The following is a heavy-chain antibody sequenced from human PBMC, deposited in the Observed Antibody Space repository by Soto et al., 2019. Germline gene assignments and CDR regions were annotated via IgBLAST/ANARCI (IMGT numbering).Heavy chain of an antibody. Sequence: PSETLSLTCTVSGGSIRSGGYYWSWIRQHPGKGLEWIGYIYYSGSTYYNPSLKSRVTISVDTSKNQFSLKLSSVTAADTAVYYCAREPSLNWFDPWGQGTLVTSPQ. CDR3: AREPSLNWFDP. V-gene: IGHV4-31*03. J-gene: IGHJ5*02. CDR1: GGSIRSGGYY. CDR2: IYYSGST.